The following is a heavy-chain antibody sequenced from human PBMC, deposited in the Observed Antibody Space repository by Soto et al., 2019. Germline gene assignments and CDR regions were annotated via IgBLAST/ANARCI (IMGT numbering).Heavy chain of an antibody. D-gene: IGHD2-21*02. CDR1: GFTFSSYG. CDR3: ARDLGAYCGGDCYPFDY. Sequence: QVQLVESGGGVVQPGRSLRLSCAASGFTFSSYGMHWVRQAPGKGLEWVAVIWYDGSNKYYADSVKGRFTISRDNSKNTLYLQMNSLRAEDTAVYYCARDLGAYCGGDCYPFDYWGQGTLVTVSS. J-gene: IGHJ4*02. CDR2: IWYDGSNK. V-gene: IGHV3-33*01.